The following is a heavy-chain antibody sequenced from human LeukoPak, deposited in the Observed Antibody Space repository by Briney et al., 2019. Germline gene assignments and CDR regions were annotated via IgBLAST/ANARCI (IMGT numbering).Heavy chain of an antibody. V-gene: IGHV3-48*01. Sequence: GGSLRLSCTASGFSFSSPGMNWVRQAPGKGLEWISNIRDDSDATTYADSVKGRFTISRDNAKNSLYLQINSLRAEDTAVYYCVRDLNWAFDYWGQGTLVTVSS. CDR3: VRDLNWAFDY. CDR2: IRDDSDAT. D-gene: IGHD3-16*01. J-gene: IGHJ4*02. CDR1: GFSFSSPG.